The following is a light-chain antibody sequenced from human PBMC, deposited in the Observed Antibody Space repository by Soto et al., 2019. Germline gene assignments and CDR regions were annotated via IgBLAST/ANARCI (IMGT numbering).Light chain of an antibody. CDR1: QTISNY. V-gene: IGKV1-39*01. J-gene: IGKJ4*01. CDR2: AAA. Sequence: DIQMTQSPSSLSASVGDRVTITCRASQTISNYLNWYQQKPGKAPKLLIYAAASLQSGVPSRFSGSGSGTDFTLTISSLQQEDFATYYCQQSHSSPLTFRGGTKVQIK. CDR3: QQSHSSPLT.